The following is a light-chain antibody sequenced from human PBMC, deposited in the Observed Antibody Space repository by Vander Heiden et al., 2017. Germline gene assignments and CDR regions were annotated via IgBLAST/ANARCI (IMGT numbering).Light chain of an antibody. V-gene: IGLV3-1*01. Sequence: SYELTQPPSVSVSPGQTAYITCSGDELGHKFASWYQQKPGQSPVLVIYQDTKRPSGIPERFSGSNSGNTATLTITGTQAVDEADYYCQAWDTSTAVVFGGGTKLTVL. CDR3: QAWDTSTAVV. J-gene: IGLJ2*01. CDR2: QDT. CDR1: ELGHKF.